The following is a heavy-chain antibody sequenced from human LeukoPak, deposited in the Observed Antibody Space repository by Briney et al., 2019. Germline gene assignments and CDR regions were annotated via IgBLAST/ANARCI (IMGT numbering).Heavy chain of an antibody. Sequence: GGSLRLSCAAPGFTFHHFAMHWVRQAPGKALEWVSGISGDGGTTYYYGPLKRRLVITRDNNKNSLVQQMNSLRVEYTAFYYCSKGNNSGSFNFDYWGRGTLVTVSS. CDR3: SKGNNSGSFNFDY. D-gene: IGHD6-6*01. J-gene: IGHJ4*02. V-gene: IGHV3-43*02. CDR1: GFTFHHFA. CDR2: ISGDGGTT.